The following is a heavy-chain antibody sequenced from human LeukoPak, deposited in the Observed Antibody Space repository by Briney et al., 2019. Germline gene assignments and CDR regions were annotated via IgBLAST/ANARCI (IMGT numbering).Heavy chain of an antibody. J-gene: IGHJ6*03. CDR1: LGTFSSYA. V-gene: IGHV1-69*04. Sequence: AVKVSCKPSLGTFSSYAMSLVRQAPRQGLEWVGRIFAILGIANYAQKFQGRVTFTADKSTSTAYMELSSLRSEDTAVYYCARGLLLGTGNYYYYYVDVWGKGTTVTVSS. CDR3: ARGLLLGTGNYYYYYVDV. D-gene: IGHD1-1*01. CDR2: IFAILGIA.